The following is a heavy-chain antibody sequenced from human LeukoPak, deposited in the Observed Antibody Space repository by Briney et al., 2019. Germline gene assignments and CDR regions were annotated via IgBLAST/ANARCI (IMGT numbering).Heavy chain of an antibody. D-gene: IGHD5-12*01. CDR2: ISAYNGNT. CDR1: GYTFTSYG. CDR3: ARESSAYVNVRGFDI. J-gene: IGHJ3*02. V-gene: IGHV1-18*01. Sequence: GASVKVSCKASGYTFTSYGISWVRQAPGQGLEWMGWISAYNGNTNYAQKLQGRVTMTTDTSTSTAYMELRSLRSDDTAIYYCARESSAYVNVRGFDIWGQGTMVTVSS.